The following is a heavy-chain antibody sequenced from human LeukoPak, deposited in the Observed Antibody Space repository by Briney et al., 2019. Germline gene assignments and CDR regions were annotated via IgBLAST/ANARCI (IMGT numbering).Heavy chain of an antibody. V-gene: IGHV3-23*01. Sequence: QAGGSLRLSCAASGFIFSDYSMTWVRQAPGKGPEWVSCISGSGGSIYYADSVKGRFTISRDNSKHTLYLQMDSLRAEDTAIYYCVKTNTTSHTATWYQSSWFDPWGQGTLVTVSS. J-gene: IGHJ5*02. D-gene: IGHD6-13*01. CDR2: ISGSGGSI. CDR3: VKTNTTSHTATWYQSSWFDP. CDR1: GFIFSDYS.